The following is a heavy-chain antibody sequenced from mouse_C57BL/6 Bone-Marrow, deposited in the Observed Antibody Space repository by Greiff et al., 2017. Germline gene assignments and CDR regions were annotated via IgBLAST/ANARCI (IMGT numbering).Heavy chain of an antibody. Sequence: VQLQQSGAELVRPGASVKLSCTASGFNIKDDYMHWVKQRPEQGLEWIGWIDPENGDTEYASQFQGKATITADTSSNTAYLQLSSLTSDDTAVYYCTFYDYFDYWGQGTTLTVSS. CDR2: IDPENGDT. D-gene: IGHD2-3*01. J-gene: IGHJ2*01. CDR3: TFYDYFDY. V-gene: IGHV14-4*01. CDR1: GFNIKDDY.